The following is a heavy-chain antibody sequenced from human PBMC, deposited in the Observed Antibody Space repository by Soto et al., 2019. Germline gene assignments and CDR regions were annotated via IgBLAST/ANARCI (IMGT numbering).Heavy chain of an antibody. CDR2: ISYDGSNQ. J-gene: IGHJ5*01. D-gene: IGHD6-19*01. CDR3: AKDRVVAGIGEFDF. Sequence: GGSLRLSCAASGFTFTRHAIHWVRQAPGKGLEWVAVISYDGSNQYYEDSVKGRFTISRDNSKNTVSLQMNSLRAEDTAVYHCAKDRVVAGIGEFDFWGQGTLVTAPQ. CDR1: GFTFTRHA. V-gene: IGHV3-30*18.